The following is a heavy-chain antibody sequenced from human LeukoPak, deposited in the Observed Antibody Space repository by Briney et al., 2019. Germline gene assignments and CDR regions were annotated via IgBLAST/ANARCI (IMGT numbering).Heavy chain of an antibody. CDR2: IYYSGST. CDR3: ARCIMITFGGVIVNNWFVP. J-gene: IGHJ5*02. CDR1: GGSISSYY. Sequence: SETLSLTCTVSGGSISSYYWSWIRQPPGKGLEWIGYIYYSGSTNYNPSLKSRVTISVDTSKNQFSLKLSSVTAADTAVYYCARCIMITFGGVIVNNWFVPWGQGTLVTVSS. V-gene: IGHV4-59*01. D-gene: IGHD3-16*02.